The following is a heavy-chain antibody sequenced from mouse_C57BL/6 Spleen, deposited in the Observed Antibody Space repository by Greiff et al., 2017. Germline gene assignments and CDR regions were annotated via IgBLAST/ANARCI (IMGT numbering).Heavy chain of an antibody. CDR2: INPGSGGT. D-gene: IGHD3-3*01. CDR3: AGGRDRYLDV. Sequence: VQLQQSGAELVRPGTSVKVSCKASGYAFTNYLIEWVTQRPGQGLEWIGVINPGSGGTNYNEKFKGKATLSADDSSSPAYMQLSSLRSEASAVYCCAGGRDRYLDVWGTGTTVTVSS. J-gene: IGHJ1*03. CDR1: GYAFTNYL. V-gene: IGHV1-54*01.